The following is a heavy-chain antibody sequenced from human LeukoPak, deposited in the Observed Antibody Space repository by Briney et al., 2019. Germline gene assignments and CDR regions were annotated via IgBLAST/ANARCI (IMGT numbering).Heavy chain of an antibody. Sequence: GGSLRLSCTASGFTFSDYYMSWIRQAPGKGLEWVSYISSSGATVYYADSVQGRFIVSRDNAKNSLYLQMDSLRAEDTAVYYCVRDETVTTLVSYYYYGMDVWGQGTTVTVSS. CDR3: VRDETVTTLVSYYYYGMDV. J-gene: IGHJ6*02. CDR2: ISSSGATV. V-gene: IGHV3-11*01. CDR1: GFTFSDYY. D-gene: IGHD4-23*01.